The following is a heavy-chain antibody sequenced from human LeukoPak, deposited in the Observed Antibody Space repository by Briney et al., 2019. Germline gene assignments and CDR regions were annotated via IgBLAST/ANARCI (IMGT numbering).Heavy chain of an antibody. CDR3: AENRDYYYYGMDV. Sequence: ASVKVSCKASGYTFTGYYMHWVRQAPGQGLEWMGWINPNSGGTNYAQKFQGRVTMTRDTSISTAYMELSRLRSDDTAVYYYAENRDYYYYGMDVWGQGTTVTVSS. CDR1: GYTFTGYY. J-gene: IGHJ6*02. D-gene: IGHD1-14*01. V-gene: IGHV1-2*02. CDR2: INPNSGGT.